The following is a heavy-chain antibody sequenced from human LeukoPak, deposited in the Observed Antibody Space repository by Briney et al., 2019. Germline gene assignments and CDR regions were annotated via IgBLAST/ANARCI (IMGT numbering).Heavy chain of an antibody. CDR2: VYYSGST. CDR3: ARGYNWFDS. J-gene: IGHJ5*01. Sequence: SETLPLTCTVSGGSISSHYWSWIRQPPGKGLEWIGYVYYSGSTNCNPSLKSRVTISVDTSKNQYSLKLSSVTAADTAMCYCARGYNWFDSWGQGTQVTVSS. V-gene: IGHV4-59*11. CDR1: GGSISSHY.